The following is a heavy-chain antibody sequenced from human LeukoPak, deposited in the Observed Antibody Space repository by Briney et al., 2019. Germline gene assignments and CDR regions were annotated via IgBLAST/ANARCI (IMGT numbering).Heavy chain of an antibody. CDR1: GGTFSTYA. D-gene: IGHD6-13*01. CDR3: ARGNSSSWEFDF. Sequence: SVKVSCKASGGTFSTYAISWVRQAPGQGLEWMGGIIPIFGTTNYAQKYQSRVTIAADESTSTAYMELSSLRSEDTAVYYCARGNSSSWEFDFWGQGTLVTVSS. V-gene: IGHV1-69*13. CDR2: IIPIFGTT. J-gene: IGHJ4*02.